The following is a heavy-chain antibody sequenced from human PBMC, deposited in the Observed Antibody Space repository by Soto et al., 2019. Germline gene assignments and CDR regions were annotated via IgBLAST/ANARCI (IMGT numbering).Heavy chain of an antibody. CDR1: GYTFTGYY. CDR3: ARGDYYDSSGYYYYYYGMDV. J-gene: IGHJ6*02. Sequence: ASVKVSCKASGYTFTGYYMHWVRQAPGLGLEWMGWINPNSGGTNYAQKFQGWVTMTRDTSISTAYMELSRLRSDDTAVYYCARGDYYDSSGYYYYYYGMDVWGQGTTVTVSS. CDR2: INPNSGGT. D-gene: IGHD3-22*01. V-gene: IGHV1-2*04.